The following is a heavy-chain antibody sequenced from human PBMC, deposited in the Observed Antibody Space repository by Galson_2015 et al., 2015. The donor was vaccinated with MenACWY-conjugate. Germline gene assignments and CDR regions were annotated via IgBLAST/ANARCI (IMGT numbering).Heavy chain of an antibody. V-gene: IGHV3-23*01. CDR1: GFTFSSHG. CDR3: ARDHILTGHILDY. Sequence: SLRLSCAASGFTFSSHGMSWVRQAPGKGLEWVSAIRSSGGKTCYADSVKARFTISRDNSENTLYLQMNSLRAEDTAVYYCARDHILTGHILDYWGQGNLVTVSS. D-gene: IGHD3-9*01. CDR2: IRSSGGKT. J-gene: IGHJ4*02.